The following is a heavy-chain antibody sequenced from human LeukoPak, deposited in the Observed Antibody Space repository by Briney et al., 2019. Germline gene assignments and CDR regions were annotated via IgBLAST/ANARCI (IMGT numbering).Heavy chain of an antibody. CDR1: GGSISSGSYY. CDR2: IYTSGST. D-gene: IGHD5-12*01. Sequence: PSETLSLTCTVSGGSISSGSYYWSWIRQPAGKGLEWIGRIYTSGSTNYNPSLKSRVTISVDTSKNQFSLKLRSVTAADTAIYYCARHTWQWLPFDDWGQGTQVTISS. J-gene: IGHJ4*02. V-gene: IGHV4-61*02. CDR3: ARHTWQWLPFDD.